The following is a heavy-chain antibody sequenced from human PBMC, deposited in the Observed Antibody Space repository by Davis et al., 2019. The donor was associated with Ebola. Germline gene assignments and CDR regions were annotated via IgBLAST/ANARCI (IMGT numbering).Heavy chain of an antibody. Sequence: PSETLSLTCGVYGGSLNDYYWSWIRQPPGKGLEWIGEIDYRGKAKYNPSLKSRATLSIDTSRKQISLKLTSLTAADAAVYYCASPHQIRGSDYFDCWGQGTLVTVSS. V-gene: IGHV4-34*01. CDR3: ASPHQIRGSDYFDC. J-gene: IGHJ4*02. D-gene: IGHD6-19*01. CDR1: GGSLNDYY. CDR2: IDYRGKA.